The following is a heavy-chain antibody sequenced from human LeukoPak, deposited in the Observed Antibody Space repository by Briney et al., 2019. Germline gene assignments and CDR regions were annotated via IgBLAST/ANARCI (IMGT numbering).Heavy chain of an antibody. J-gene: IGHJ4*02. D-gene: IGHD1-26*01. CDR2: IYYSGST. V-gene: IGHV4-59*08. Sequence: LETLSLTCTVSGGSISSYYWSWIRQPPGKGLEWIGYIYYSGSTNYNPSLKSRVTISVDTSKNQFSLKLSSVTAADTAVYYCARTPVGATRYFDYWGQGTLVTVSS. CDR3: ARTPVGATRYFDY. CDR1: GGSISSYY.